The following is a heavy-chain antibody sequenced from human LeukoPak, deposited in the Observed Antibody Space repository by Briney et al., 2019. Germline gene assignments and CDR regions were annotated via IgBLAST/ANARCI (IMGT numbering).Heavy chain of an antibody. CDR1: GFSLSTSGVG. Sequence: SGPTLVKPTQTLTLTCTFSGFSLSTSGVGVGWIRQPPGKALEWLALIYWDDDKRYSPSLKSRLTITKDTSKNQVVLTMTNMDPVDTATYYCAHKLERLGYYYYYGMDVWGQGTTVTVSS. CDR3: AHKLERLGYYYYYGMDV. V-gene: IGHV2-5*02. D-gene: IGHD1-1*01. J-gene: IGHJ6*02. CDR2: IYWDDDK.